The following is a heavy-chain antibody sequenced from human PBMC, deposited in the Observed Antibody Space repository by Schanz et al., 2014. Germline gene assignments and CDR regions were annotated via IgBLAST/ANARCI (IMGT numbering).Heavy chain of an antibody. V-gene: IGHV3-23*01. CDR1: GFTFTTHS. J-gene: IGHJ4*02. CDR3: AKGLYYDNTGGGFDY. D-gene: IGHD3-16*01. CDR2: ISGSGGST. Sequence: VQLLQFGGGVVQPGRSLRLSCAASGFTFTTHSMTWVRQAPGKGLEWVSGISGSGGSTYYADSVKGRFTISRDNSKTPLSLQMNSLRAEDTAVYYCAKGLYYDNTGGGFDYWGQGTLVTVSS.